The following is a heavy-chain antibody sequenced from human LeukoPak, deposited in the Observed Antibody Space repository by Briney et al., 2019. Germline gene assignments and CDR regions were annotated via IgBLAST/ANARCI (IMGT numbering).Heavy chain of an antibody. CDR1: GYTFTNYG. Sequence: ASVKVSCKASGYTFTNYGISWVRQAPGQGLEWMAWFSTYDHDTNYAQKFRGRVTMTTDTSTSTAYMELRSLGFDDTAVYYCVRDYFCSGGTCDDCFDPWGQGTLVTVSS. CDR3: VRDYFCSGGTCDDCFDP. D-gene: IGHD2-15*01. CDR2: FSTYDHDT. J-gene: IGHJ5*02. V-gene: IGHV1-18*01.